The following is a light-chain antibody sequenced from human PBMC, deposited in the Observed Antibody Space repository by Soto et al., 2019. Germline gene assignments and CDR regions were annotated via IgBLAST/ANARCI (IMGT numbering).Light chain of an antibody. CDR2: GAS. CDR1: QSVSSSY. J-gene: IGKJ1*01. Sequence: EIVLTQSPGTLSLSPGEGATLSCRASQSVSSSYLAWYQQKPGQAPRLLIYGASSRATGIPDRFSGSGSGTDFTLTISRLEPEDFAVYYCQQRSNWPPWTFGQGTKVDI. V-gene: IGKV3D-20*02. CDR3: QQRSNWPPWT.